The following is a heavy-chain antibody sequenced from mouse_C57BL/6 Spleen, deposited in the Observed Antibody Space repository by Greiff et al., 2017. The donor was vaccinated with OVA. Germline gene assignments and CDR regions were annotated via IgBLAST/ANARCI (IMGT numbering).Heavy chain of an antibody. CDR2: IDPSDSYT. J-gene: IGHJ3*01. Sequence: QVQLQQPGAELVKPGASVKLSCKASGYTFTSYWMQWVKQRPGQGLEWIGEIDPSDSYTNYNQKFKGKATLTVDTSSSTAYMQLSSLTSEDSAVCYGTRRGGNYFLAYWGQGTLVTVSA. CDR3: TRRGGNYFLAY. D-gene: IGHD2-1*01. V-gene: IGHV1-50*01. CDR1: GYTFTSYW.